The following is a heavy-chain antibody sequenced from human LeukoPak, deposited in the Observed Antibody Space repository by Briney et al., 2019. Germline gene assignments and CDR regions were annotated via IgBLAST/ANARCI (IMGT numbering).Heavy chain of an antibody. V-gene: IGHV3-73*01. CDR1: GFNVNTKY. CDR2: IRSKANSYAT. D-gene: IGHD2-8*01. J-gene: IGHJ3*02. Sequence: PGGSLRLSCAASGFNVNTKYINWVRQASGKGLEWVGRIRSKANSYATAYAASVKGRFTISRDDSKNTLYLQMNSLRAEDTAVYYCARDSPLLMAFDIWGQGTMVTVSS. CDR3: ARDSPLLMAFDI.